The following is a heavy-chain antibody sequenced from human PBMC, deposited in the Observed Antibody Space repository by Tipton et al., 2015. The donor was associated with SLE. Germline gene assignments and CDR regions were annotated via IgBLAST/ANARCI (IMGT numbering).Heavy chain of an antibody. V-gene: IGHV4-59*11. CDR3: ARANSVLRYFDGEGWFDP. J-gene: IGHJ5*02. CDR1: GGSISSHY. CDR2: IYYSGST. D-gene: IGHD3-9*01. Sequence: LRLSCTVSGGSISSHYWSWIRQPPGKGLEWIGYIYYSGSTNYNPSLKSRVTISVDTSKNQFSLKLSSVTAADTAVYYCARANSVLRYFDGEGWFDPWGQGTLVTVSS.